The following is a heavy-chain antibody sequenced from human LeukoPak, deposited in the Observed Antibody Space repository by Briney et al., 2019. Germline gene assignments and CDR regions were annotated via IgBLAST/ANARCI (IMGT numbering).Heavy chain of an antibody. V-gene: IGHV3-11*04. J-gene: IGHJ4*02. D-gene: IGHD6-13*01. Sequence: PGGSLRLSCAGSGFTLSDYYMSWIRQAPGKGLEGVSYISSSGSTIYYADSVTGRFTISRDNAKNSLYLQMNSLRAEDTAVYYCARGYSSGWYGGYWGQGTLVTVSS. CDR2: ISSSGSTI. CDR1: GFTLSDYY. CDR3: ARGYSSGWYGGY.